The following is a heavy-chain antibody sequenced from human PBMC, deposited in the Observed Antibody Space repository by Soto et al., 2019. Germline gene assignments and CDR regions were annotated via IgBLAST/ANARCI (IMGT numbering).Heavy chain of an antibody. CDR2: ISGSGGST. CDR1: GFTFSSYA. V-gene: IGHV3-23*01. J-gene: IGHJ4*02. D-gene: IGHD1-26*01. Sequence: EVQLLESGGGLVQPGGSLRLSCAASGFTFSSYAMRWVRQAPVKGLEWVSAISGSGGSTYYADSVKGRFTISRDNSKNTMYLQMNSLRAEDTAVYYCARRGSGSYSDYWGQGTLVTVSS. CDR3: ARRGSGSYSDY.